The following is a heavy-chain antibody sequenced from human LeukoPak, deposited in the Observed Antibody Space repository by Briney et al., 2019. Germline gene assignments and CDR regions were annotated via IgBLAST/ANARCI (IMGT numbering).Heavy chain of an antibody. D-gene: IGHD2-2*01. V-gene: IGHV3-48*03. CDR2: ISSSGSAI. Sequence: GGSLRLSCAASGFTFSSYEMNWVRQAPGKGLEWVSYISSSGSAIYYADSVKGRFTISRDNAKNSLYLQMNSLRAEDTAVYYCARKYCSSISCLFDYWSQGTLVTVSS. CDR1: GFTFSSYE. J-gene: IGHJ4*02. CDR3: ARKYCSSISCLFDY.